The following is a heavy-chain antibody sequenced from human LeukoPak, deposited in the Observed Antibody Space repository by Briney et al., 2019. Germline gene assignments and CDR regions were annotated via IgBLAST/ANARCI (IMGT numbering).Heavy chain of an antibody. D-gene: IGHD4-17*01. CDR3: ARYKMDYGDYYYFDY. J-gene: IGHJ4*02. V-gene: IGHV4-59*01. Sequence: SETLSLTCTVSGGSISSYYWSWIRQPPGKELEWIGYIYYSGSTNYNPSLKSRVTISVDTSKNQFSLKLSSVTAADTAVYYCARYKMDYGDYYYFDYWGQGTLVTVSS. CDR1: GGSISSYY. CDR2: IYYSGST.